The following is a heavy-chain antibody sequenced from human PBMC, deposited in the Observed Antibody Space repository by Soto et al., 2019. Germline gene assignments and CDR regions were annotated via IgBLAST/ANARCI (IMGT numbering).Heavy chain of an antibody. CDR1: GFTFSSYG. J-gene: IGHJ6*02. Sequence: PGGSLRLSCAASGFTFSSYGMHWVRQAPGKGLEWVAVIWYDGSNKYYADSVKGRFTISRDNSKNTLYLQMNSLRAEDTAVYYCARDLVRIAAADYYYYGMDVWGQGTTVTVSS. V-gene: IGHV3-33*01. D-gene: IGHD6-13*01. CDR2: IWYDGSNK. CDR3: ARDLVRIAAADYYYYGMDV.